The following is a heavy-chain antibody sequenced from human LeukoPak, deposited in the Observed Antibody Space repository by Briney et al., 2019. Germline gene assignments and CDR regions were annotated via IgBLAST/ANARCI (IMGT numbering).Heavy chain of an antibody. J-gene: IGHJ6*02. CDR3: ARDLRSGWYHYYGMDV. Sequence: ASVKVSCKASGYTFTGYYMHWVRQAPGQGLEWMGWINPNSGGTNYAQKFQGWVTMTRDTSISTAYMGLSRLRSDDTAVYYCARDLRSGWYHYYGMDVWGQGTTVTVSS. D-gene: IGHD6-19*01. V-gene: IGHV1-2*04. CDR1: GYTFTGYY. CDR2: INPNSGGT.